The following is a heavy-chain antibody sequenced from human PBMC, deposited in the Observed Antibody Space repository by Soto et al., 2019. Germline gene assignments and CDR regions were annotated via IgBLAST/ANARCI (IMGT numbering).Heavy chain of an antibody. Sequence: GSLRLSCAASGFTFSSYAMSWVRQAPGKGLEWVSAISGSGGSTYYADSVKGRFTISRDNSKNTLYLQMNSLRAEDTAVYYCAKDPRRDSSSWYEVYWGQGTLVTVSS. CDR3: AKDPRRDSSSWYEVY. V-gene: IGHV3-23*01. CDR2: ISGSGGST. D-gene: IGHD6-13*01. CDR1: GFTFSSYA. J-gene: IGHJ4*02.